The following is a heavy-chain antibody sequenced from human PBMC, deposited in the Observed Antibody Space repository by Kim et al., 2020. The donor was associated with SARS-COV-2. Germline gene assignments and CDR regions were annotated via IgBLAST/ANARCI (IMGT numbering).Heavy chain of an antibody. CDR2: IGGTSNYI. CDR1: GFGFDTHS. D-gene: IGHD2-2*01. CDR3: ARGGYCSSTSCYFYYY. V-gene: IGHV3-21*01. Sequence: GGYLRLSCAASGFGFDTHSMNWVRQAPGKGLEWVSSIGGTSNYIYYTDSVKGRFTISRDNAKNSLFLQMNSLRAEDTAVYYCARGGYCSSTSCYFYYY. J-gene: IGHJ6*01.